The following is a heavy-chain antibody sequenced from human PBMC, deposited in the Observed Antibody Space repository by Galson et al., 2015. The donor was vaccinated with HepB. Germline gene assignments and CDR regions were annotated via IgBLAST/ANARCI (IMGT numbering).Heavy chain of an antibody. D-gene: IGHD1-26*01. J-gene: IGHJ4*02. Sequence: SLRLSCAASGFTFSSYGMHWVRQAPGKGVEWVAVIWYVGSNKYYADSVKGRFTISRDNSKNTLYLQMNSLRAEDTAVYYCARAMSGSYYTLDYWGQGTLVPVSS. V-gene: IGHV3-33*01. CDR1: GFTFSSYG. CDR3: ARAMSGSYYTLDY. CDR2: IWYVGSNK.